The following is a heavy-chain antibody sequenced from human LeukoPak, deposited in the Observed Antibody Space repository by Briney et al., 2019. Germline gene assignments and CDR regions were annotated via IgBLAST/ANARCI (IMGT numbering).Heavy chain of an antibody. CDR2: INPNSGGT. Sequence: EASVKVSCKASGYSFSRYGISWVRQAPGQGLEWMGWINPNSGGTNYAQKFQGRVTMTRDTSISTAYMELSRLRSDDTAVYYCRTDRYGDYGDYIDYWGQGTLVTVSS. CDR3: RTDRYGDYGDYIDY. D-gene: IGHD4-17*01. CDR1: GYSFSRYG. V-gene: IGHV1-2*02. J-gene: IGHJ4*02.